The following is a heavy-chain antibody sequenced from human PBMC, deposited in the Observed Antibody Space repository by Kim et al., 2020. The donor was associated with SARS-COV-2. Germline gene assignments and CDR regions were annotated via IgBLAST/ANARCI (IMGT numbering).Heavy chain of an antibody. D-gene: IGHD3-22*01. V-gene: IGHV1-69*13. J-gene: IGHJ6*02. CDR1: GGTFSSYA. Sequence: SVKVSCKASGGTFSSYAISWVRQAPGQGLEWMGGIIPIFGTANYAQKFQGRVTITADESTSTAYMELSSLRSEDTAVYYCARPRYYYDSSGYYPYYYYGMDVWGQGTTVTVSS. CDR2: IIPIFGTA. CDR3: ARPRYYYDSSGYYPYYYYGMDV.